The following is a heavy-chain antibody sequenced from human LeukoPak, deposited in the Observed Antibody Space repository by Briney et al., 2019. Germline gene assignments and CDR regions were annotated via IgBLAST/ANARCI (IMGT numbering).Heavy chain of an antibody. CDR3: ARVRGYYDSSGYDY. V-gene: IGHV4-59*01. CDR1: GGSINSYY. D-gene: IGHD3-22*01. Sequence: PSETLSLTCTVSGGSINSYYWSWIRQPPGKGLEWIGYIYYSGSTNYNPALKSRVTISEDTSKNQISLKLSSVTAADTAVYYCARVRGYYDSSGYDYWGQGTLVTVSS. CDR2: IYYSGST. J-gene: IGHJ4*02.